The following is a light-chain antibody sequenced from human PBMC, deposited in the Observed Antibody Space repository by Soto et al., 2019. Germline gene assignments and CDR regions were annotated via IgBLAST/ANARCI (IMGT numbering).Light chain of an antibody. Sequence: QSALTQPASVSGSPGQSITISCTGTSSDVGGYKYVSWYQQHPGKAPKLIIYEVSNRPSGVSDRFSGSKSDNTASLTISGLQAEDEADYYCSSYKRSSIPVFGTGTKVTVL. CDR3: SSYKRSSIPV. CDR2: EVS. CDR1: SSDVGGYKY. V-gene: IGLV2-14*01. J-gene: IGLJ1*01.